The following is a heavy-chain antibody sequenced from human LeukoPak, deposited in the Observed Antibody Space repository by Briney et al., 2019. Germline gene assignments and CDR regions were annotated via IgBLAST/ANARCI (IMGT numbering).Heavy chain of an antibody. CDR3: ARQESRNYQYEGLDY. CDR1: GFSFSSYA. CDR2: ISYNGGRK. J-gene: IGHJ4*02. V-gene: IGHV3-30*04. Sequence: GGSLRLSCAASGFSFSSYAIHWVRQAPGKGLEWVALISYNGGRKDYADPVKGRFTIDRDNSKNTVYLQMNSLRPDDTGIYSCARQESRNYQYEGLDYWGQGNLVTVSS. D-gene: IGHD3-16*01.